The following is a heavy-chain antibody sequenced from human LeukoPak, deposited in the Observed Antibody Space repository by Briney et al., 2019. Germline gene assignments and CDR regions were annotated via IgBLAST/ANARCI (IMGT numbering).Heavy chain of an antibody. V-gene: IGHV3-74*01. D-gene: IGHD3-10*01. Sequence: PGGSLRLSCAASGFTFSSYWMHWVRQVPGKGLVWVSRISNDGSSTNYADSVEGRFTISRDNSKNTLYLQMNSLRAEDTAVYYCASLRSGSGTFYNDYWGQGTLVTVSS. CDR3: ASLRSGSGTFYNDY. J-gene: IGHJ4*02. CDR2: ISNDGSST. CDR1: GFTFSSYW.